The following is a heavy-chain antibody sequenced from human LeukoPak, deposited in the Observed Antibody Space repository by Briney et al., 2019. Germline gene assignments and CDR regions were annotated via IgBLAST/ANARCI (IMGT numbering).Heavy chain of an antibody. J-gene: IGHJ6*03. CDR1: GFTFSDYY. CDR3: ARGGGSYYNYYYYMDV. CDR2: ISSSGSTI. Sequence: GGSLRLSCAASGFTFSDYYMSWIRQAPGKGLEWVSYISSSGSTIYYADSVRGRFTISRDNAKNSLYLQMNSLRAEDTAVYYCARGGGSYYNYYYYMDVWGKGTTVTVSS. V-gene: IGHV3-11*04. D-gene: IGHD1-26*01.